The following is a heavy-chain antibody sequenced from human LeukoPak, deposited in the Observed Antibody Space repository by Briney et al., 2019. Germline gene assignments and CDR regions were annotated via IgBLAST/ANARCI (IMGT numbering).Heavy chain of an antibody. Sequence: GGSLRLSCAASGFIFSDYYISWTRQAPGKGLEWVSYISGNGNIIKYADSVKGRFTMSRENGKSSVTLQMNSLRAEDTAVYYCVRSYYYGLGDVFDIWGQGTMVTVSS. D-gene: IGHD3-10*01. CDR1: GFIFSDYY. V-gene: IGHV3-11*04. CDR2: ISGNGNII. J-gene: IGHJ3*02. CDR3: VRSYYYGLGDVFDI.